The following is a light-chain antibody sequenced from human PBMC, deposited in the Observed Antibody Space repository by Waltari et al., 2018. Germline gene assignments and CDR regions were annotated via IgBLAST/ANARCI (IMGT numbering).Light chain of an antibody. CDR3: QSFDNMLSGGVV. CDR1: TSNIGAGHD. J-gene: IGLJ2*01. CDR2: GHN. Sequence: QSVLTQPPSVSGTPGQRVTISCSGSTSNIGAGHDVHWYQHLPGTAPKLLIYGHNNRPAWVPDRFSGAKSGTSASLAITGLQADDEADYFCQSFDNMLSGGVVFGGGTKLAVL. V-gene: IGLV1-40*01.